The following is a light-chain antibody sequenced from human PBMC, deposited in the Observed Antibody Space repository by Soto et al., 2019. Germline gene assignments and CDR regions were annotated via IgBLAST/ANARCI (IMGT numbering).Light chain of an antibody. J-gene: IGKJ1*01. CDR3: QQSYSTRL. CDR2: AAS. V-gene: IGKV1-39*01. Sequence: DIQMTQSPSSLSASVGDRVTITCRASQSISSYLNWYQQKPGKAPKLLIYAASSLQSGVPSRFSGSGSGTDFTLTISSLQPEDFATYYCQQSYSTRLFGKGTKVVIK. CDR1: QSISSY.